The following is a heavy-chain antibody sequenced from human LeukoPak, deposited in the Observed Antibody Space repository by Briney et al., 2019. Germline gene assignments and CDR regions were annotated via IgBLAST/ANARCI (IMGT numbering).Heavy chain of an antibody. D-gene: IGHD6-13*01. CDR2: INTNTGNP. CDR3: ATVRGIAAALED. Sequence: GASVKVSCKASGYTFTSYAMNWVRQAPGQGLEWMGWINTNTGNPTYAQGFTGRFVFSLDTFVSTAYLQLSSLKAEATAVYYCATVRGIAAALEDWGQGTLVTVSS. CDR1: GYTFTSYA. J-gene: IGHJ4*02. V-gene: IGHV7-4-1*02.